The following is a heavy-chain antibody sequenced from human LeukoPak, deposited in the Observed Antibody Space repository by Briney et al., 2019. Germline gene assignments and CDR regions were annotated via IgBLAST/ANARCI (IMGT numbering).Heavy chain of an antibody. CDR1: GFTFSSYW. J-gene: IGHJ4*02. D-gene: IGHD5-24*01. V-gene: IGHV3-7*01. CDR3: SRDGEHGYNDIDY. CDR2: IKQDGSEK. Sequence: GGSLRLSCAASGFTFSSYWVSWVRQAPGKGLDWVANIKQDGSEKYYVDSVKGRFTISRDNSEKKLYLQLHSLSPEDTALYYCSRDGEHGYNDIDYWGQGTLVTVSS.